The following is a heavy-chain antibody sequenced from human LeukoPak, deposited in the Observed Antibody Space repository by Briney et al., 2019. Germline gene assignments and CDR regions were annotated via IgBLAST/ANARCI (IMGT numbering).Heavy chain of an antibody. CDR3: ARSAEISGYWPKVVVDV. CDR1: GYTFNNYD. Sequence: ASVKVSCKASGYTFNNYDINWLRQASGQGLEWMGWMQPNTGKTGYAQNLQGRVTMTSNTSISTAYMEVSSLRSDDTAVYYCARSAEISGYWPKVVVDVWGQGTTVTVSS. J-gene: IGHJ6*02. D-gene: IGHD3-22*01. CDR2: MQPNTGKT. V-gene: IGHV1-8*01.